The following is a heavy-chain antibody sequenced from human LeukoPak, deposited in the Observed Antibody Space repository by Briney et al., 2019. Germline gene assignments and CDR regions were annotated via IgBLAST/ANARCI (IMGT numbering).Heavy chain of an antibody. D-gene: IGHD3-22*01. Sequence: PGGSLRLSCVASGFTFSTYWMHWVRQAPGEGLVWVSRIYGDGSNTNYADSVKGRFTISRDNAKNTLYVQMNSLRVEDTAVYYCARGRHYYDNRGYSFWFDSWGQGIPVTVSS. V-gene: IGHV3-74*01. J-gene: IGHJ5*01. CDR2: IYGDGSNT. CDR1: GFTFSTYW. CDR3: ARGRHYYDNRGYSFWFDS.